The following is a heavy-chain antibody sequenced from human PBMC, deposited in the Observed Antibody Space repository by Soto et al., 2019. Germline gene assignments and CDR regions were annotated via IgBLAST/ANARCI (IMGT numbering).Heavy chain of an antibody. J-gene: IGHJ6*02. D-gene: IGHD6-6*01. CDR1: GFTFSGSS. CDR3: NKSIGAYAMDV. V-gene: IGHV3-73*01. CDR2: IRGKTDTYAT. Sequence: GGSLRLSCAASGFTFSGSSMHWVRQASGKGLEWVGRIRGKTDTYATAYAAPVRGRFTISRDDSKNTAYPQMNSLKTEDTAVYFCNKSIGAYAMDVWGQGTTVTVSS.